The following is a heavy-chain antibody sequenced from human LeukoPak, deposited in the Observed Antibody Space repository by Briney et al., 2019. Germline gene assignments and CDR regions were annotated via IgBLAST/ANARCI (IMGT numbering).Heavy chain of an antibody. CDR3: ARGRRDGYNLVDAFDI. J-gene: IGHJ3*02. CDR2: ISSSSIYI. Sequence: GGSLRLSCAASGFTFSSYTMNWVRQAPGKGLEWVSSISSSSIYIYYADSLKGRFTISRDNARNSLYLQMNSLRAEDTAVYYCARGRRDGYNLVDAFDIWGQGTMVTVSS. CDR1: GFTFSSYT. V-gene: IGHV3-21*01. D-gene: IGHD5-24*01.